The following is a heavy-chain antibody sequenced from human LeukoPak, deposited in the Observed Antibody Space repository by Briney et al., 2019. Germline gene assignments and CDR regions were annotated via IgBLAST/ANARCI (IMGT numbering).Heavy chain of an antibody. CDR1: GGSISSSSYY. V-gene: IGHV4-39*01. J-gene: IGHJ4*02. CDR3: ARGLPPGY. Sequence: PSETLSLTCTVSGGSISSSSYYWGWIRQPPGKGLEWIGSIYYSGSTYYNPSLKSRVTISVDTSKNQFSLKLSSVTAADTAVYYCARGLPPGYWGQGTLVTVSS. CDR2: IYYSGST. D-gene: IGHD3/OR15-3a*01.